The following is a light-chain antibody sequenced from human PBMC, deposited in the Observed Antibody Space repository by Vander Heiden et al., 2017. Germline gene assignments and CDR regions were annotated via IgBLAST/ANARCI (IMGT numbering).Light chain of an antibody. CDR1: QSISSW. V-gene: IGKV1-5*01. CDR2: DAS. CDR3: QQYNSYSWT. J-gene: IGKJ1*01. Sequence: SQMTQYPSTLSASVGDRVTITCRASQSISSWLAWYQQKPGKAPKLLIYDASSLESGVPSRFSGSGSGTEFTLTISSLQPDDIATYYCQQYNSYSWTFGQGTKVEIK.